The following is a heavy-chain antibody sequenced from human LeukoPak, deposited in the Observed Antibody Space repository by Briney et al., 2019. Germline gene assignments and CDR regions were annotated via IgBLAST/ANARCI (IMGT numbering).Heavy chain of an antibody. CDR2: ISFDGSSK. D-gene: IGHD2-2*01. CDR1: GFTFSSYG. J-gene: IGHJ6*03. CDR3: AKAADQYYYYDFYYMDV. Sequence: PGGSLRLACAASGFTFSSYGMHWVRQAPGKGLEWVAVISFDGSSKDYAQSVKGRFTISRDNSKNTLYLQMNSLRVEDTAVYYCAKAADQYYYYDFYYMDVWGKGTTVTVSS. V-gene: IGHV3-30*18.